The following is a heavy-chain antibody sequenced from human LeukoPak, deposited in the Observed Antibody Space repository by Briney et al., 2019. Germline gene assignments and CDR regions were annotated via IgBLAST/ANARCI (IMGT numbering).Heavy chain of an antibody. CDR3: AKDRSSGPPYYGLDV. CDR1: AFTFSLYW. D-gene: IGHD7-27*01. J-gene: IGHJ6*02. V-gene: IGHV3-30*18. Sequence: GGSLRLSCSASAFTFSLYWMTWVRQAPGKGLEWVVVVSFDGSNIFYADSVRGRFTISRDNSKYTLYLQMSSLRVEDTAVYYCAKDRSSGPPYYGLDVWGQGTTVTVSS. CDR2: VSFDGSNI.